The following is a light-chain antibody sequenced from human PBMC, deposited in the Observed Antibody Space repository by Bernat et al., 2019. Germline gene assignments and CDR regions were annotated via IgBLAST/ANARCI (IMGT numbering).Light chain of an antibody. CDR1: SSDLGAYNW. CDR2: DVN. Sequence: QSALTQPTSVSGSPGQSIAISCTGTSSDLGAYNWVSWYQQHPGKAPKLMIYDVNTRPSGGSHRFSGSKSGNTASLTISGLQAEDEADYYCSSYTTIDTYVFGPGTKVTVL. CDR3: SSYTTIDTYV. J-gene: IGLJ1*01. V-gene: IGLV2-14*03.